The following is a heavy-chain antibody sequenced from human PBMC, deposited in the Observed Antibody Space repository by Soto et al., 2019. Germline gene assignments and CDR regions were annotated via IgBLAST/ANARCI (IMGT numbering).Heavy chain of an antibody. CDR1: GFPFNTYG. CDR2: VSYDGSNT. CDR3: AKDRGPASTIVRPKYFQH. V-gene: IGHV3-30*18. D-gene: IGHD3-10*01. Sequence: QVQVAESGGGVVQPGRSLRLSCAASGFPFNTYGMHWVRQAPGKGLEWVAGVSYDGSNTYYADSVKGRFTISRDNFMNMLYLQVFSLRVEDTAVYYCAKDRGPASTIVRPKYFQHWGQGTQVTVSS. J-gene: IGHJ1*01.